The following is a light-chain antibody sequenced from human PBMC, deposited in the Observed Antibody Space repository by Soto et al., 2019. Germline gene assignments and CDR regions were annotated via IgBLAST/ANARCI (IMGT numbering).Light chain of an antibody. J-gene: IGKJ2*03. V-gene: IGKV3-15*01. CDR2: GAS. CDR3: QQYNNWPPYS. CDR1: QSVSRN. Sequence: EMVMTQSPDTLSVSPGERATLSCRASQSVSRNLARYQQRVGQAPRLLIYGASTRATGIPARFSGSGSGTEFTLTISSLQSEDFAVYYCQQYNNWPPYSFGQGTKLEIK.